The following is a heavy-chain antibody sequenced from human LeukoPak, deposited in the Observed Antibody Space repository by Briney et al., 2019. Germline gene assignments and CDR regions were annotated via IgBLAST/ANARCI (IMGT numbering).Heavy chain of an antibody. CDR3: TDSGGYLLPDY. Sequence: GGSLRLSCSASGFTFRDYTVSWFRQAPGKGLEWVGLIRSEAYSGTTEYATSVKDRFTISRDDSNSIAYLHMNSLKTEDTAVYYCTDSGGYLLPDYWGQGTLVTVSS. CDR1: GFTFRDYT. D-gene: IGHD3-22*01. J-gene: IGHJ4*02. CDR2: IRSEAYSGTT. V-gene: IGHV3-49*03.